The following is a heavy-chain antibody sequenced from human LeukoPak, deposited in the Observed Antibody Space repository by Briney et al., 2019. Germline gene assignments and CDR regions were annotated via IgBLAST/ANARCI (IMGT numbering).Heavy chain of an antibody. CDR2: VYYSGST. V-gene: IGHV4-59*12. Sequence: SETLSLTCTVSGDSISCYHWSWIRQPPGKGLEWIGYVYYSGSTNYNPSLKSRVTISVDTSKNQFSLKLSSVTAADTAVYYCARRATYYYGSGSPGGFDPWGQGTLVTVSS. CDR1: GDSISCYH. CDR3: ARRATYYYGSGSPGGFDP. D-gene: IGHD3-10*01. J-gene: IGHJ5*02.